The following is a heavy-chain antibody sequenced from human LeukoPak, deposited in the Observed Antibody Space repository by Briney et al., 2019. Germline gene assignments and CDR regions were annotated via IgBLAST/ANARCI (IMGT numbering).Heavy chain of an antibody. CDR2: IYPGDSDT. CDR3: ARPAAAGKNDYYYYYMDV. D-gene: IGHD6-13*01. CDR1: GYSFTSYW. J-gene: IGHJ6*03. Sequence: PGESLKISCKGSGYSFTSYWIGWVRQMPGKGLEWMGIIYPGDSDTRYSPSFQGQVTISADKSISTAYLQWSSLKASDTAMYYCARPAAAGKNDYYYYYMDVWGKGTTVTVSS. V-gene: IGHV5-51*01.